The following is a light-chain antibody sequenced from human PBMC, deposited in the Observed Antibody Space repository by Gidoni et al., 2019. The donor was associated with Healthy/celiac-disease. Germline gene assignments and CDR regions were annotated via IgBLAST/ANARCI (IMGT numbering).Light chain of an antibody. CDR2: GKD. Sequence: SSVLTQDPAVSVALGQTVRITCQGDSHRSYYASWYQQKPGQAPVLIIYGKDHRPSGFPDRFSGSSSGNTASFSITVAQAEDQADYYCNSRDISGTLVFVGGTKLTVL. CDR3: NSRDISGTLV. CDR1: SHRSYY. V-gene: IGLV3-19*01. J-gene: IGLJ3*02.